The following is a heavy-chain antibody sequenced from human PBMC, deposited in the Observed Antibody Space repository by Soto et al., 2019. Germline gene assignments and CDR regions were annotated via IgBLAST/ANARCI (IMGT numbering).Heavy chain of an antibody. Sequence: QVQLQESGPGLAKPSETLSLTCSVSGISVRSNYWSWIRQPPGKGLEWIGFITYSGITDYNPPLQSRVTISVDKATNQVSLDLRPVTAADTAVYDCARTVVVVPPAGDHYYDIVVWGKGTGVTV. J-gene: IGHJ6*03. CDR1: GISVRSNY. D-gene: IGHD2-21*01. CDR2: ITYSGIT. CDR3: ARTVVVVPPAGDHYYDIVV. V-gene: IGHV4-59*02.